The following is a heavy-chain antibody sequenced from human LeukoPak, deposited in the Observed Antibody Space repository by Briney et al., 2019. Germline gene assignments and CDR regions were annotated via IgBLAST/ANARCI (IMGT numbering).Heavy chain of an antibody. CDR3: ARGGSGGYYYYGMGV. V-gene: IGHV1-8*01. J-gene: IGHJ6*02. Sequence: GASVKVSCKASGYTFTSYDINWVRQATGQGLEWMGWMNPNSGNTGYGQKFQGIVTMTRNTSISTAYMELSSLRSEDTAVYYCARGGSGGYYYYGMGVWGQGTTVTVSS. CDR1: GYTFTSYD. CDR2: MNPNSGNT. D-gene: IGHD6-19*01.